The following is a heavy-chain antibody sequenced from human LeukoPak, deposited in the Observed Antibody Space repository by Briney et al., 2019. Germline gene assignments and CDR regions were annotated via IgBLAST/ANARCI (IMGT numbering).Heavy chain of an antibody. Sequence: SETLSLTCAVYGGSFSGYYWSWIRQPPGKGLEWIGEINHSGSTNYNPSLKSRVTISVDTSKNKFSLKLSSVTAADTAVYYCARALPSYYYGSGSYYFDYWGQGTLVTVSS. D-gene: IGHD3-10*01. CDR2: INHSGST. J-gene: IGHJ4*02. V-gene: IGHV4-34*01. CDR1: GGSFSGYY. CDR3: ARALPSYYYGSGSYYFDY.